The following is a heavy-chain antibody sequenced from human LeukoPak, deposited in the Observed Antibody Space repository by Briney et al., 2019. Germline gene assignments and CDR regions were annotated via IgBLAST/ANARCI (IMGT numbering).Heavy chain of an antibody. V-gene: IGHV4-4*07. CDR2: IYTSGRT. CDR3: ARPGYYDSSGYYRN. Sequence: SETLSLTCTVSGGSISGDYWSWIRQPAGTGLEWIGRIYTSGRTIYNPSLKSRVTMSVDTSKNQFSLKLSSVTAADTAVYYCARPGYYDSSGYYRNWGQGTLVTVSS. J-gene: IGHJ4*02. CDR1: GGSISGDY. D-gene: IGHD3-22*01.